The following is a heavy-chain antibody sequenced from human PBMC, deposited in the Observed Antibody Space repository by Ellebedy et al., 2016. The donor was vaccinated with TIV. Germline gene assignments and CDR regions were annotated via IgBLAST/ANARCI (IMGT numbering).Heavy chain of an antibody. CDR3: ARIDSSGYAY. J-gene: IGHJ4*02. CDR2: ISAYNGNT. CDR1: GYTFTGYY. Sequence: ASVKVSCXASGYTFTGYYMHWVRQAPGQGLEWMGWISAYNGNTNYAQKLQGRVTMTTDTSTSTAYMELRSLRSDDTAVYYCARIDSSGYAYWGQGTLVTVSS. D-gene: IGHD3-22*01. V-gene: IGHV1-18*04.